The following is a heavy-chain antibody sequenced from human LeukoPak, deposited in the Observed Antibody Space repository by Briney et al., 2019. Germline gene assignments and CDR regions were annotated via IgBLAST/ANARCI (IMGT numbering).Heavy chain of an antibody. CDR3: ARALDYSAGLQDH. J-gene: IGHJ4*02. CDR2: INPNSGGT. D-gene: IGHD2-15*01. Sequence: GASVKVSCKASGYTFTGYYMHWVRQAPGQGLEWVGWINPNSGGTNYAQKFQGRVTVTTDTSITTAYLDFSSLRSDDTAVYYCARALDYSAGLQDHWGQGTLVTVSS. CDR1: GYTFTGYY. V-gene: IGHV1-2*02.